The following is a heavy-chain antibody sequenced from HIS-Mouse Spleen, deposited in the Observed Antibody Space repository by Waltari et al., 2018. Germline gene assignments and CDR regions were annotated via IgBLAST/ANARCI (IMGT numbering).Heavy chain of an antibody. CDR1: GGSISSSSYY. CDR2: IYYSGST. V-gene: IGHV4-39*07. J-gene: IGHJ2*01. D-gene: IGHD6-13*01. Sequence: QLQLQESGPGLVKPSETLSLTCTVSGGSISSSSYYWGWIRQPPGKGLEWIGSIYYSGSTYYNPSLKSRVTISVDTSKNQFSLKLSSVHAADTAVYYCAREIPYSSSWYDWYFDLWGRGTLVTVSS. CDR3: AREIPYSSSWYDWYFDL.